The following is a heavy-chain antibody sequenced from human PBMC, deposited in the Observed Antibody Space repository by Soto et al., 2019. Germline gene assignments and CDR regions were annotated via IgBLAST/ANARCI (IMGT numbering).Heavy chain of an antibody. CDR1: GFTFSSYA. D-gene: IGHD5-18*01. V-gene: IGHV3-30-3*01. Sequence: QVQLVESGGGVVQPGRSLRLSCAASGFTFSSYAMHWVRQAPGKGLEWVAVISYDGSNKYYADSVKGRFTISRNNSKNTLYLQMNSLRAEDTAVYYCARYPLWGTAMVLWYFDLWGRGTLVTVSS. CDR3: ARYPLWGTAMVLWYFDL. J-gene: IGHJ2*01. CDR2: ISYDGSNK.